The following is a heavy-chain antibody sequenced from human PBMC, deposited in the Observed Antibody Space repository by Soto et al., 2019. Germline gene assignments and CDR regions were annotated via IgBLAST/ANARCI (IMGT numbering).Heavy chain of an antibody. V-gene: IGHV4-31*03. Sequence: QVQLQESGPGLVKPSQTLSLTCTVSGGSISSGGYYWSWIRQHLGKGLEWIGYIYYSGSTYYNPSLKSRVTISVDTSKNQFSLKLSSVTAADTAVYYCAREGGWSSSGVDYWGQGTLVTVSS. J-gene: IGHJ4*02. CDR2: IYYSGST. CDR1: GGSISSGGYY. D-gene: IGHD6-13*01. CDR3: AREGGWSSSGVDY.